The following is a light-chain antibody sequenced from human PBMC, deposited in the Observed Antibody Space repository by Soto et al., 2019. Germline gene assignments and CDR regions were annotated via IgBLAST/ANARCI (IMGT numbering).Light chain of an antibody. CDR1: QSADSSY. V-gene: IGKV3-20*01. CDR2: GAS. CDR3: QQYGSTGT. J-gene: IGKJ1*01. Sequence: IVLTQSPGTLSLSPGYRATISCRASQSADSSYLAWYQQQSGQAPRLLIYGASRRATGIPDRFSGIASGTDSTLTISRLEPEDFALYYCQQYGSTGTFGQGTKVDIK.